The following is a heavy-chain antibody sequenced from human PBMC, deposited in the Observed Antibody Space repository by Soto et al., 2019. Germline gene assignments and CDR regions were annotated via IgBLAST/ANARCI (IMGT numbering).Heavy chain of an antibody. CDR3: PRGRGGPYDAFDI. V-gene: IGHV4-59*01. J-gene: IGHJ3*02. Sequence: QVQLRESGPGLVKPSETLSLTCTVSSGSIGTYFWSWIRQPPGKGLEWIGYIYYSGPTNYNPSLKSRVTIFLDTSKNQFSLTLSSVNAADTAVYYCPRGRGGPYDAFDIWGQGTLVTVSS. CDR1: SGSIGTYF. CDR2: IYYSGPT. D-gene: IGHD1-26*01.